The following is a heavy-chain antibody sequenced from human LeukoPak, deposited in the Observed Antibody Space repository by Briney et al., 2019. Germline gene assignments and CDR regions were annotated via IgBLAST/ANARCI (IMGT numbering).Heavy chain of an antibody. J-gene: IGHJ6*03. CDR2: IYTSGST. Sequence: SETLSLTCTVSGGSISSYYWNWIRQPPGKGLEWIGYIYTSGSTNYNPSLKSRVTISVDTSKNQFSLKLSSVTAADTAVYYCARGLRGGYYYMDVWGKGTTVTVSS. CDR1: GGSISSYY. D-gene: IGHD3-16*01. V-gene: IGHV4-4*09. CDR3: ARGLRGGYYYMDV.